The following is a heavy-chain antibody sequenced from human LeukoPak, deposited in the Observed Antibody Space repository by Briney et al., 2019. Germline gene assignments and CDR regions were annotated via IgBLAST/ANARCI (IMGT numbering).Heavy chain of an antibody. D-gene: IGHD2-2*01. CDR3: AKAHCRSTSCSTGY. CDR1: GFTFSSYA. J-gene: IGHJ4*02. V-gene: IGHV3-23*01. Sequence: GESLRLSCAASGFTFSSYAMSWVRQAPGKGLEWVSAISGSGGSTYYADSVKGRFTISRDNSKHTLYLQMNSLRAEDKAVYYCAKAHCRSTSCSTGYSGERTLVTFSP. CDR2: ISGSGGST.